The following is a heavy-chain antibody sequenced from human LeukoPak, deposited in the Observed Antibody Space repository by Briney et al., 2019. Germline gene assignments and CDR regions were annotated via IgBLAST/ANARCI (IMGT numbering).Heavy chain of an antibody. Sequence: QPGGSLRLSCAAAGFTFSSYAMSWVRQEPGKWREWVSAISVSGGSTYYADSVKGRFTTSRDNSKNTLYLQMNSLRAEDTAVYYCAKRYYYDSSGYAPWGQGTLVTVSS. V-gene: IGHV3-23*01. J-gene: IGHJ5*02. CDR3: AKRYYYDSSGYAP. CDR2: ISVSGGST. CDR1: GFTFSSYA. D-gene: IGHD3-22*01.